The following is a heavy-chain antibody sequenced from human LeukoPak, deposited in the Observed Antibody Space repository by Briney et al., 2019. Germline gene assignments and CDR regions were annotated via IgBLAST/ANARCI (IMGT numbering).Heavy chain of an antibody. CDR2: ISSNGRRT. J-gene: IGHJ4*02. CDR3: ARVDYGSGCDS. Sequence: GGTLRLSCAASGFTFSSYSMHWVRQAPGKGLEFVSAISSNGRRTYYANSVKGRFTISRDISKNTLYLQMGSLRAEDMAVYYCARVDYGSGCDSWGQGTLVTVSS. V-gene: IGHV3-64*01. CDR1: GFTFSSYS. D-gene: IGHD6-19*01.